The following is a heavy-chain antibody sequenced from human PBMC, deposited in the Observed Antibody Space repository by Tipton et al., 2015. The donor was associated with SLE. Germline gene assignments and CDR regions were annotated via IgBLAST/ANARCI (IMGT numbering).Heavy chain of an antibody. D-gene: IGHD3-10*01. CDR3: ARALRVRGVEYYFDY. Sequence: TLSLTCAVYGGSFSGYYWSWIRQPPGKGLEWIGEINHSGSPNYNPSLKSRVTISVDTAKNQFSLKLSSVTAADTAVYYCARALRVRGVEYYFDYWGQGTLVTVSS. CDR1: GGSFSGYY. V-gene: IGHV4-34*01. J-gene: IGHJ4*02. CDR2: INHSGSP.